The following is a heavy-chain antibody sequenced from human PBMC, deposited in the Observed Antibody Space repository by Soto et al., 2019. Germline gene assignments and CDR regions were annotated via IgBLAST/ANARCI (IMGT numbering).Heavy chain of an antibody. V-gene: IGHV3-49*03. D-gene: IGHD5-12*01. CDR2: IRNKAYGGTT. CDR3: TRDGRYSGYPPPAF. Sequence: EVQLVESGGGLVQPGRSLRLSCTTSGSTFADYTLSWFRQAPGKGLEWLGFIRNKAYGGTTEYAASVKGRFSISRDDSKSIAYLQMNSLKTEDTAVYYCTRDGRYSGYPPPAFWGQGTLVIVSS. J-gene: IGHJ4*02. CDR1: GSTFADYT.